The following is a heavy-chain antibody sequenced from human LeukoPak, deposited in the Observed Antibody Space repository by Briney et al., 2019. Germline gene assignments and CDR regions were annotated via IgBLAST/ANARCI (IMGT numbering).Heavy chain of an antibody. J-gene: IGHJ4*02. V-gene: IGHV3-43*01. CDR2: ISWDGGST. CDR1: GFTFDDYT. Sequence: GGSLRLSCAASGFTFDDYTMHWVRQAPGKGLEWVSLISWDGGSTYYADSVKGRFTISRDNSKNSLYLQMNSLRVEDTAVYYCAASFDYWGQGTLVTVSS. CDR3: AASFDY.